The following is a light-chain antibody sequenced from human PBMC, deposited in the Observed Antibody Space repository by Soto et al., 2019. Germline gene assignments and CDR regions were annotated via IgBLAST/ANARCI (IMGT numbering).Light chain of an antibody. J-gene: IGLJ3*02. CDR1: SSNIGGTT. CDR2: DNY. V-gene: IGLV1-44*01. Sequence: QSVLTQPPSASGTPGQRVTISCSGSSSNIGGTTVSWYQQLPGTAPKLLIYDNYQRPSGVPDRFSGSRSGTSASLAISGLQSEDEAHYYCAAWDDSLNEGVFGGGTKLTVL. CDR3: AAWDDSLNEGV.